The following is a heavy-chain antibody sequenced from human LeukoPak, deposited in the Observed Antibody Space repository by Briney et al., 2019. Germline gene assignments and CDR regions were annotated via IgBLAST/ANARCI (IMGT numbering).Heavy chain of an antibody. Sequence: ASVKVSCKASEYSFTTNDINWVRQATGQGLEWLGWINPNSGNAGYAQKFRGRVSMTRDTSISTVYLELSSLKFEDTAVYYCARKIGDSGSYPDWGRGTLVTVSS. J-gene: IGHJ4*02. D-gene: IGHD3-10*01. CDR2: INPNSGNA. V-gene: IGHV1-8*01. CDR3: ARKIGDSGSYPD. CDR1: EYSFTTND.